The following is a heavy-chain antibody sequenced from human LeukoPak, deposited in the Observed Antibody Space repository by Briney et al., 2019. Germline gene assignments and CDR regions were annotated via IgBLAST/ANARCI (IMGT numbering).Heavy chain of an antibody. J-gene: IGHJ4*02. CDR3: ARDYSSSLYYFDY. CDR2: IWYDGSNK. Sequence: PGGSLRLSCAASGFTFSSYGMHWVRQAPGKGLEWVAVIWYDGSNKYYADSVKGRFTISRDNSKNTLYLQMNSLRAEDTAVYYCARDYSSSLYYFDYWGQGTLVTVSS. V-gene: IGHV3-33*01. D-gene: IGHD6-6*01. CDR1: GFTFSSYG.